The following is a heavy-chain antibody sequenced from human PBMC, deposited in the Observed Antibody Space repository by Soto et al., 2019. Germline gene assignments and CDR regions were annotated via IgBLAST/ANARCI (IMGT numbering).Heavy chain of an antibody. J-gene: IGHJ4*02. D-gene: IGHD4-17*01. Sequence: EVQLLESGGGLVQPGGSLRLSCAASGFTFSSYAMTWVRQAPGKGLEWVSAISGSGATYYADSVKGRFTISRDNSKTTLYLEMNSLRAEDTAVYYCAKDLRGYGDYDYWGQGTLVTVSS. CDR2: ISGSGAT. CDR3: AKDLRGYGDYDY. V-gene: IGHV3-23*01. CDR1: GFTFSSYA.